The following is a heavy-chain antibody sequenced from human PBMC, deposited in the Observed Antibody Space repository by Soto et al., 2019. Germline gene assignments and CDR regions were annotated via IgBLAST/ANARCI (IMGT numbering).Heavy chain of an antibody. CDR2: ISWNSCSI. V-gene: IGHV3-9*01. CDR1: GFTFDEYV. D-gene: IGHD6-19*01. Sequence: EVQLVESGGGLVQPGRSLSLSCAASGFTFDEYVMHWVRQAPGKGLERVSGISWNSCSIGYADSVKGRFTISRYNAKNSLYLQMNSLRAEDTALYYCAKGVSYSSGWYGGVPYFQHWGQGTLVTVSS. CDR3: AKGVSYSSGWYGGVPYFQH. J-gene: IGHJ1*01.